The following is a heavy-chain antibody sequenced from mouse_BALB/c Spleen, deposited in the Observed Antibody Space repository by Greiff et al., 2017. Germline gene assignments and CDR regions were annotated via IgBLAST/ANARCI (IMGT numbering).Heavy chain of an antibody. J-gene: IGHJ4*01. V-gene: IGHV1-69*01. D-gene: IGHD6-5*01. CDR3: ARSPYDYYAMDY. CDR1: GYTFTDYW. CDR2: IDTSDSYT. Sequence: QVQLQQPGAELVMPGASVKMSCKASGYTFTDYWMHWVKQRPGQGLEWIGAIDTSDSYTSYNQKFKGKATLTVDESSSTAYMQLSSLTSEDSAVYYCARSPYDYYAMDYWGQGTSVTVSS.